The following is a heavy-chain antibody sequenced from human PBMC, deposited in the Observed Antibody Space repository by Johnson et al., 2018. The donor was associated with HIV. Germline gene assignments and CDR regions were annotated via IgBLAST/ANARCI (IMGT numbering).Heavy chain of an antibody. V-gene: IGHV3-64*01. J-gene: IGHJ3*01. D-gene: IGHD6-13*01. Sequence: VQLVESGGGLVQPGGSLRLSCAASGFTFSTYSMHWVRQAPGKGLECVSGISAYGAGTSYAHSVRGRFTLSRDNSKNTLYLQMGSLRPEDMAVYYCARDGRWGSSTWYSVFDLWGQGTMVTVSS. CDR2: ISAYGAGT. CDR1: GFTFSTYS. CDR3: ARDGRWGSSTWYSVFDL.